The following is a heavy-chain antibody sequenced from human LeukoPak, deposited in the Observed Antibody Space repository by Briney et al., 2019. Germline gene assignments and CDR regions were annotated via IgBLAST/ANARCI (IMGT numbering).Heavy chain of an antibody. Sequence: AAAKVSSKAPEYSLTDYYIHRVYPAPGQGLKCMGQINPNNGDTNYAQKFQGRATMTRDPSTSTAYMALSRLRSADTGVYYCARDAWLVGATNMYYFDYWGQGTLVTVSS. CDR2: INPNNGDT. CDR3: ARDAWLVGATNMYYFDY. CDR1: EYSLTDYY. D-gene: IGHD1-26*01. J-gene: IGHJ4*02. V-gene: IGHV1-2*05.